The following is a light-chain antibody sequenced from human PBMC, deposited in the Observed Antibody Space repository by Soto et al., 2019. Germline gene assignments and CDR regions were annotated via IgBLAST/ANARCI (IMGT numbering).Light chain of an antibody. CDR3: QQYNSYSST. J-gene: IGKJ3*01. CDR2: KAS. CDR1: QSISSW. Sequence: DIQMTQSPSTLSASVGDRVTITCRASQSISSWLAWYQQKPGKAPKLLIYKASSLESGVPSRFSGSGSGTDFTLTISSLQPDDFATYYCQQYNSYSSTFGPGTKVDIK. V-gene: IGKV1-5*03.